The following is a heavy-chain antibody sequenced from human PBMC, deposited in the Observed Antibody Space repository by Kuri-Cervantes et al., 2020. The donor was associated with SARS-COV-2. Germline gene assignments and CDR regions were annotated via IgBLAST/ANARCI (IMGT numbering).Heavy chain of an antibody. V-gene: IGHV3-66*01. J-gene: IGHJ1*01. CDR2: IYSGGST. Sequence: GESLKISCAASGFTVSSNYMSWVRQAPGKGLEWVSVIYSGGSTYYADSVKGRFTISRDNSKNTLYLQMNSLRAEETAVYYCAKDPNSQETRYFPHWGQGTQVTVSS. CDR3: AKDPNSQETRYFPH. D-gene: IGHD1/OR15-1a*01. CDR1: GFTVSSNY.